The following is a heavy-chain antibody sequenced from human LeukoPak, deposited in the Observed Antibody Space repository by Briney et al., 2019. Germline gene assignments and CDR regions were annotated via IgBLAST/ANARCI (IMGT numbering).Heavy chain of an antibody. CDR2: IYPDDSDT. CDR3: ASAGNSSTYYYFSAFDI. V-gene: IGHV5-51*01. J-gene: IGHJ3*02. D-gene: IGHD3-22*01. CDR1: GYSFTNYW. Sequence: GESLKISCKGSGYSFTNYWIGWVRQMPGKGLEWMGIIYPDDSDTRYSPSFQGQVTISADKSISTAYLQWSSLKASDTAMYYCASAGNSSTYYYFSAFDIWGQGTMVTVSS.